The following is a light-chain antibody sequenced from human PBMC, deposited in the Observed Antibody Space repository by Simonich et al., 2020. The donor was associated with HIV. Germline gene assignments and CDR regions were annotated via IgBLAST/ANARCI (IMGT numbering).Light chain of an antibody. CDR2: KAS. Sequence: DIQLTQSPSTLSASVGDRVPLPCRASRRLNIWLAWYQQKPGKAPTMLIYKASTLERGVPSRFSGSGSGTEFTLTISSLQPDDFATYYCQQFNSYSVTFGGGTKVEIK. CDR3: QQFNSYSVT. CDR1: RRLNIW. J-gene: IGKJ4*01. V-gene: IGKV1-5*03.